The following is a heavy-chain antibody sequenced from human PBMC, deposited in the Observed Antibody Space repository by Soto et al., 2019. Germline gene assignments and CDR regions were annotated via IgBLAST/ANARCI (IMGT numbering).Heavy chain of an antibody. D-gene: IGHD2-15*01. CDR3: AGYCSGGSGHKGVPDY. Sequence: QVQLVQSGAEVKKPGASVKVSCKASGYTLTSYSISWVRQAPGQGLEWMGWINTYNGATNYAQNRQGGGTMTTEASTRTAYMERRSLRSDDTTVYYCAGYCSGGSGHKGVPDYWGQGTLVTVSS. CDR2: INTYNGAT. J-gene: IGHJ4*02. V-gene: IGHV1-18*01. CDR1: GYTLTSYS.